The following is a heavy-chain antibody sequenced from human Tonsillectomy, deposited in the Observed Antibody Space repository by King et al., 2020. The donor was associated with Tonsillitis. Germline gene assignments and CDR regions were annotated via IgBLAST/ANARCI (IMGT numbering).Heavy chain of an antibody. Sequence: VQLVESGGGLVQPGGSLRLSCAASGFIFNSYTMGWVRQAPGKGLEWVSDINPSGDTTYYADFVKGRFAISRENSKNTLYLQMHSLRADDTALYYCAKALSASSYDYWGQGTLVTVSS. CDR1: GFIFNSYT. CDR2: INPSGDTT. V-gene: IGHV3-23*04. CDR3: AKALSASSYDY. J-gene: IGHJ4*02. D-gene: IGHD1-26*01.